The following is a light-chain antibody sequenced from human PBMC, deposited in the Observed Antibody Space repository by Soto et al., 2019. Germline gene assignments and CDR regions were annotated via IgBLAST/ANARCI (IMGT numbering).Light chain of an antibody. Sequence: DIPMTQSPSTLSASVGDRVTISCRASQSISSWLAWYQQKPGKAPKLLLYKASSLESGVPSRFSGSGSGTEFTLTISSLQPDDFATYYCQQYNSYCTFGQGTKVEIK. CDR3: QQYNSYCT. CDR2: KAS. J-gene: IGKJ1*01. CDR1: QSISSW. V-gene: IGKV1-5*03.